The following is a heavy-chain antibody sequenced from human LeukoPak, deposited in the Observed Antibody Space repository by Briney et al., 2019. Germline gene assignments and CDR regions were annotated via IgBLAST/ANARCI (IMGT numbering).Heavy chain of an antibody. V-gene: IGHV1-2*02. CDR2: ISPNSGDT. CDR3: ARIERVMQGIPSAGLGF. CDR1: GYTFTGYY. D-gene: IGHD6-13*01. J-gene: IGHJ4*02. Sequence: ASVKVSRKASGYTFTGYYIHWVRQAPGQGLEWMGWISPNSGDTNYEQKFQGRVTLTRDTSIRTAYMELSRLRFDDTAVYYCARIERVMQGIPSAGLGFWGQGTLVSVSS.